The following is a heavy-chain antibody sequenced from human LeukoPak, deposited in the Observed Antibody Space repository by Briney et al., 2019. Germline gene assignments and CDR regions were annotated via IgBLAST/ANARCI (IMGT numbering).Heavy chain of an antibody. J-gene: IGHJ4*02. CDR1: GFTFSSYG. Sequence: GGSLRLSCAASGFTFSSYGMHWVRQAPGKGLEWVAVIWYDGSNKYYADSVKGRFTISRDNSKNTLYLQMNSLRAEDTAVYYCAKDSESIVVVPAAFDYWGQGTLVTVSS. D-gene: IGHD2-2*01. CDR3: AKDSESIVVVPAAFDY. CDR2: IWYDGSNK. V-gene: IGHV3-33*06.